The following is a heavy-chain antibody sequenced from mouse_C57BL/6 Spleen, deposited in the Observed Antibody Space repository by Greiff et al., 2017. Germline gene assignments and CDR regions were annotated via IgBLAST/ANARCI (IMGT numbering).Heavy chain of an antibody. CDR2: IYPGDGDT. CDR1: GYAFSSSW. D-gene: IGHD1-1*01. V-gene: IGHV1-82*01. CDR3: ARGSSYVEYFDY. Sequence: QVQLKQSGPELVKPGASVKISCKASGYAFSSSWMNWVKQRPGKGLEWIGRIYPGDGDTNYNGKFKGKATLTADKSSSTAYMQLSSLTSEDSAVYFCARGSSYVEYFDYWGQGTTLTVSS. J-gene: IGHJ2*01.